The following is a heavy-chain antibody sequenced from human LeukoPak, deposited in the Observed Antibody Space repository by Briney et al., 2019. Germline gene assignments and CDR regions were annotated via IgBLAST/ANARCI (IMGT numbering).Heavy chain of an antibody. V-gene: IGHV3-23*01. Sequence: GGSLRLSCAASGFTFSSYAMSWVRQAPGKGLEWVSAISGSGGSTYYADSVKGRFTISRDNSKDTLYLQMNSLRAEDTAVYYCARIAAAGTRIGFDYWGQGTLVTVSS. D-gene: IGHD6-13*01. CDR3: ARIAAAGTRIGFDY. CDR1: GFTFSSYA. CDR2: ISGSGGST. J-gene: IGHJ4*02.